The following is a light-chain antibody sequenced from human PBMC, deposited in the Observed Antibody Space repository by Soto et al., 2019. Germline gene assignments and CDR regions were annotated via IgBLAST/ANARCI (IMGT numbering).Light chain of an antibody. Sequence: EVVLTQSPATLSLSPGERATLSCRASENVRTFVDWYQQKPGQAPRLLLHGASNRATGIPDRFSGSGSGTDFTLTISNLEHEDFAVYYCQQHSHWPPWTFGQGTRVEIQ. J-gene: IGKJ1*01. CDR2: GAS. CDR1: ENVRTF. V-gene: IGKV3-11*01. CDR3: QQHSHWPPWT.